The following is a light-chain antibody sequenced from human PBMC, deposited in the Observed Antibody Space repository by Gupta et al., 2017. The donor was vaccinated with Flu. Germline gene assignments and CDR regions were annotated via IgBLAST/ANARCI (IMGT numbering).Light chain of an antibody. CDR3: QSGDSSLRGSV. V-gene: IGLV1-40*01. CDR2: ANI. Sequence: QSVLTQPPSLSGAPGQRVTISCTGTSSNIGAGFDVLWYQQLPGTAPKLLIYANINRRSGVPDRFSASKCGTSASLTITGLQGEDEADYYCQSGDSSLRGSVLGGGTKRTVL. J-gene: IGLJ2*01. CDR1: SSNIGAGFD.